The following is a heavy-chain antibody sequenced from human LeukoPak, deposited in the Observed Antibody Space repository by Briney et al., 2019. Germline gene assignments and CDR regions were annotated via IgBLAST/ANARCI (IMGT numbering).Heavy chain of an antibody. J-gene: IGHJ4*02. Sequence: PSETLSLTCALYGGSFSGYYWSWIRQPPGKGLEWIGEINHSGSTNYNPSLKSRVTISVDTSKNQFSLKLSSVTAADTAVYYCARVHYYDSSGYLGDYWGQGTLVTVSS. D-gene: IGHD3-22*01. CDR1: GGSFSGYY. V-gene: IGHV4-34*01. CDR3: ARVHYYDSSGYLGDY. CDR2: INHSGST.